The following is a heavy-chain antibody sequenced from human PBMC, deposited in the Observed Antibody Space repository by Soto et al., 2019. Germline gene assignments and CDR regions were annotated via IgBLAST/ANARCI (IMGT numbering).Heavy chain of an antibody. CDR1: AFSFNDYG. J-gene: IGHJ6*04. Sequence: QAQLLESGGGAVQPGGSLRLSCAASAFSFNDYGMHWVRQAPGKGLEWVGIIRYDGVNKYYADSVKGRFTISRDNSKNMMYLQMNSLRAEDTAVYYCARDKMRIDFWGPRDVWGKGSTVTVSS. CDR2: IRYDGVNK. D-gene: IGHD3-3*01. CDR3: ARDKMRIDFWGPRDV. V-gene: IGHV3-30*03.